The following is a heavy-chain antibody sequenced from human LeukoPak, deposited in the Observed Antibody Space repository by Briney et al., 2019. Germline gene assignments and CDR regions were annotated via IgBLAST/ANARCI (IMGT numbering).Heavy chain of an antibody. D-gene: IGHD6-19*01. CDR3: ARGGYSGGWYYFDY. CDR1: GGTFSSYA. Sequence: GASVKVSCKASGGTFSSYAISWVRQAPGQGLEWMGRIIPIFGTANYAQKFQGRVTITTDESTSTAYMELSSLRSEDTAVYYCARGGYSGGWYYFDYWGQGTLVTVSS. V-gene: IGHV1-69*05. CDR2: IIPIFGTA. J-gene: IGHJ4*02.